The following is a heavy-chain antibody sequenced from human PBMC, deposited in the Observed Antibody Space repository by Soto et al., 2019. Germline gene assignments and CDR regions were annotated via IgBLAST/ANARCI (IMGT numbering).Heavy chain of an antibody. CDR2: VNTGDSRT. Sequence: EVQLVETGGGLVKPGGSLRLSCGASGFTFSSYCMHWVRQAPGKGLVWVSRVNTGDSRTSYADSVKGRFTISRDNAKNTRYMQMHSLRAEDTAVYYCARVLHTQWYFDEWGQGTQVTVSS. CDR3: ARVLHTQWYFDE. J-gene: IGHJ4*02. V-gene: IGHV3-74*01. CDR1: GFTFSSYC. D-gene: IGHD6-19*01.